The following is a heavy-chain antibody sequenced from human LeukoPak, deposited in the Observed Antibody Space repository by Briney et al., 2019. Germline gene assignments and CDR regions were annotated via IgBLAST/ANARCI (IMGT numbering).Heavy chain of an antibody. V-gene: IGHV3-15*01. CDR1: GFTFSNAW. D-gene: IGHD1-26*01. CDR2: IKSKTDGGTT. J-gene: IGHJ3*02. Sequence: GGSLRLSCAASGFTFSNAWMSWVRQAPGKGLEWVGRIKSKTDGGTTDYAAPVKGRFTISRDDSKNTLYLQMNSLKTEDTAVYYCTTDGVGATTDAFDIWGQGTMVTVSP. CDR3: TTDGVGATTDAFDI.